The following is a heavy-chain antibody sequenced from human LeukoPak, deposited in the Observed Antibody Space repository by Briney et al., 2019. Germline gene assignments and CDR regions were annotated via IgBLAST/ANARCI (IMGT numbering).Heavy chain of an antibody. Sequence: GGPLRLPCNPSRLTYSEYAMIWFRHAPGKGLEYAPGITSGFTPLYADFVKGRFTVSRDNSKSTFHLQMNSLRAEDTAVYFCAKDYSDSRVADVFLEYWGQGTLVNVSS. D-gene: IGHD2-21*01. J-gene: IGHJ4*02. CDR3: AKDYSDSRVADVFLEY. CDR2: ITSGFTP. V-gene: IGHV3-23*01. CDR1: RLTYSEYA.